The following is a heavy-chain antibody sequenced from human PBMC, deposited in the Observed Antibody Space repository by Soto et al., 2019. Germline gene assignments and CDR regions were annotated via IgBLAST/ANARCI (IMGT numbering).Heavy chain of an antibody. CDR2: MNPNSGNT. D-gene: IGHD3-3*01. V-gene: IGHV1-8*01. J-gene: IGHJ5*02. CDR1: GYTFTSYD. CDR3: ATPGRRPYYDFWSGYYNWFDP. Sequence: GASVKVSCKASGYTFTSYDINWVRQATGQGLEWMGWMNPNSGNTGYAQKFQGRVTMTEDTSTDTAYMELSSLRSEDTAVYYCATPGRRPYYDFWSGYYNWFDPWG.